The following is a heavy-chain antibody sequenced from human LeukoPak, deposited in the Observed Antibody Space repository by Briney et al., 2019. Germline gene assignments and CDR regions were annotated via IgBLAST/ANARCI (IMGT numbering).Heavy chain of an antibody. J-gene: IGHJ5*02. D-gene: IGHD6-13*01. CDR3: ARVDIAAAGTGWFDP. Sequence: GESLKISCKGSGYSFTSYWIGWVRQMPGKGLEWMGIIYPGDSDTRYSPSFQGQVTISADKSISTAYLQWSSLKASDTAMYYCARVDIAAAGTGWFDPWGKGTLVTVSS. V-gene: IGHV5-51*01. CDR2: IYPGDSDT. CDR1: GYSFTSYW.